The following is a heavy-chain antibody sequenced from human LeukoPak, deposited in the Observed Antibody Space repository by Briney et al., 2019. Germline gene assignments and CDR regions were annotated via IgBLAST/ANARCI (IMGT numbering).Heavy chain of an antibody. D-gene: IGHD3-3*01. V-gene: IGHV3-7*01. J-gene: IGHJ6*03. CDR1: GFTFSSYW. CDR3: ARDSGGWDYDFWSGYYRGTYYYYYMDV. Sequence: GGSLRLSCAASGFTFSSYWMSWVRQAPGKGLEWVANIKQDGSEKYYVDSVKGRFTISRDNAKNSLYLQMNSLRAEDTAVYYCARDSGGWDYDFWSGYYRGTYYYYYMDVWGKGTTVTVSS. CDR2: IKQDGSEK.